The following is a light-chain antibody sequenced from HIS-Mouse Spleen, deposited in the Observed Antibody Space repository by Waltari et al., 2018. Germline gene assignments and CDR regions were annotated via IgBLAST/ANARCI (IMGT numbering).Light chain of an antibody. V-gene: IGLV2-14*03. Sequence: QSALPQPASVSSSPGQSITISSTGTRSDVGGSTLVSWYQQHPGKAPKLMIYDVSNRPSGVSNRFSGSKSGNTASLTISGLQAEDEADYYCSSYTSSSTEVFGGGTKLTVL. CDR2: DVS. CDR3: SSYTSSSTEV. CDR1: RSDVGGSTL. J-gene: IGLJ2*01.